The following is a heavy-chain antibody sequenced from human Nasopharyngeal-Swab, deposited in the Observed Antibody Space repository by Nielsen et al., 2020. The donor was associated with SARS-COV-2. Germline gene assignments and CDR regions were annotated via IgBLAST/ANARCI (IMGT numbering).Heavy chain of an antibody. CDR3: ARDRANWDFDY. CDR2: ISGGTI. V-gene: IGHV3-11*04. Sequence: GESLKISCAASGFTFSDYYMSWIRQAPGKGLESISYISGGTIYHGDSMKGRFTISRDNAKNSLYLQMNSLRAEDTAVYYCARDRANWDFDYWGQGTLVTVSS. J-gene: IGHJ4*02. D-gene: IGHD7-27*01. CDR1: GFTFSDYY.